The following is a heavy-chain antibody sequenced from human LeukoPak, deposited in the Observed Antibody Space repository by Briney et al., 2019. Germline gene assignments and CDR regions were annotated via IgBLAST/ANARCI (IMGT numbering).Heavy chain of an antibody. J-gene: IGHJ4*02. CDR3: ARTRDYGDYNFDY. Sequence: SAKVSSKASGGTPTSYTIRSVRQTPEQMLEWMGTIIPHLGIPNHAQKFQGRVTITADKSTSTAYMELCSLRSEDTAVYYCARTRDYGDYNFDYWGQGTLVTVSS. D-gene: IGHD4-17*01. V-gene: IGHV1-69*02. CDR2: IIPHLGIP. CDR1: GGTPTSYT.